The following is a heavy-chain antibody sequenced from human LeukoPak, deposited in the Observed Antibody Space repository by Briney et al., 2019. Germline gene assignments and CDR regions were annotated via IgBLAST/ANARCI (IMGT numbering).Heavy chain of an antibody. Sequence: PSETLSLTCTVSGDSISSYYWSWIRQPPGKGLEWIGYIYYSGSTNYSPSLKSRVTMSIDTSKNQFSLKLSSATAADTAVYYCARKFGIFDYWGQGTQVTASS. J-gene: IGHJ4*02. CDR2: IYYSGST. CDR1: GDSISSYY. V-gene: IGHV4-59*01. D-gene: IGHD3-10*01. CDR3: ARKFGIFDY.